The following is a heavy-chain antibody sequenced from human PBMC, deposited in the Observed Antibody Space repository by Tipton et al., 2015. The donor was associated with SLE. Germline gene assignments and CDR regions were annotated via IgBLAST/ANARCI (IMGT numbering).Heavy chain of an antibody. Sequence: TLSLTCTVSGGSISSYYWSWIRQPPGKGLEWIGYIYYSGSTNYNPSLKSRVTISVDTSKNQFSLKLSSVTAADTAVYYCARALGPTIFGVGYWGQGTVVTVSS. CDR3: ARALGPTIFGVGY. J-gene: IGHJ4*02. CDR2: IYYSGST. V-gene: IGHV4-59*01. D-gene: IGHD3-3*01. CDR1: GGSISSYY.